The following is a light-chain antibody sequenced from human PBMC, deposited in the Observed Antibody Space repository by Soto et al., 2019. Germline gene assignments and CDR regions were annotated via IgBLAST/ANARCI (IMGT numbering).Light chain of an antibody. Sequence: EIVMTQSPATRSVSPGGRATLSCRASQSVSSDLAWYHQKPGQAPRLLIYGASTRATGIPARFSGSGSGTEFTLTINSLQSEDFAVYYCQQYNNWPRTFGQGTKVDIK. CDR1: QSVSSD. CDR3: QQYNNWPRT. CDR2: GAS. V-gene: IGKV3-15*01. J-gene: IGKJ1*01.